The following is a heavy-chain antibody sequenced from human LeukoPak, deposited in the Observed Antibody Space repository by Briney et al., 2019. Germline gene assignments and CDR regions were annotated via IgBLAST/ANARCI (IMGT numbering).Heavy chain of an antibody. CDR1: SYTFTNYV. V-gene: IGHV1-18*04. CDR3: AREHIFERSRVDY. J-gene: IGHJ4*02. D-gene: IGHD2-21*01. Sequence: ASVKVSCKASSYTFTNYVINWVRQAPGQGLEWVGWISAYNGNTNYTQKFQGRLTITMDTSTSTAYMELRSLRSDDTAVYFCAREHIFERSRVDYWGQGTLVTVSS. CDR2: ISAYNGNT.